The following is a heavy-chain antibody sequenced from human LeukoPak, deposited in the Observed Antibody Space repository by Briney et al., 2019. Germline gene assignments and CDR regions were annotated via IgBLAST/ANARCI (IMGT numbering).Heavy chain of an antibody. CDR2: IKQDGREK. Sequence: GGSPRLSCVGSGFTFSSHWMSWVRQAPGKGPEWVANIKQDGREKHYVDSVKDRFTISRDNAKSSLYLQMNSLRAEDTAVYYCTRDEAAATNWGQGTLVTVSS. CDR1: GFTFSSHW. J-gene: IGHJ4*02. D-gene: IGHD6-13*01. CDR3: TRDEAAATN. V-gene: IGHV3-7*01.